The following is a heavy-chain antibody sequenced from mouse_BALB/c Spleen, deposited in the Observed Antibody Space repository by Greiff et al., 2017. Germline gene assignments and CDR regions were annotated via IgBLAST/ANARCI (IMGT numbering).Heavy chain of an antibody. Sequence: VQLKESGAELVKPGASVKLSCTASGFNIKDTYMHWVKQRPEQGLEWIGRIDPANGNTKYDPKFQGKATITADTSSNTAYLQLSSLTSEDTAVYYCVRDWFAYWGQGTLVTVSA. J-gene: IGHJ3*01. V-gene: IGHV14-3*02. CDR1: GFNIKDTY. D-gene: IGHD1-1*01. CDR2: IDPANGNT. CDR3: VRDWFAY.